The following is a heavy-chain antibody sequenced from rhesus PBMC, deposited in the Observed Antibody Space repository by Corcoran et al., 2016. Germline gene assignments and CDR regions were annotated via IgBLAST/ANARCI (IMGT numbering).Heavy chain of an antibody. Sequence: QVQLQESGPGLVKPSETLSLTCAVSGGSISSGYGWSWIRQPPGKGLEWIGHIYGSIGSTSYNPSLMSRVTISKATSKNQFSLKLSSVTAADTAVYYCARIIGTYFDYWGQGVLVTVSS. V-gene: IGHV4S7*01. D-gene: IGHD1-44*01. J-gene: IGHJ4*01. CDR3: ARIIGTYFDY. CDR2: IYGSIGST. CDR1: GGSISSGYG.